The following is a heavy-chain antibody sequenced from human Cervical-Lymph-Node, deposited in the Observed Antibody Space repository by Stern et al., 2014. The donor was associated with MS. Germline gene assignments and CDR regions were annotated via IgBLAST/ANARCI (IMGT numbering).Heavy chain of an antibody. D-gene: IGHD3-22*01. J-gene: IGHJ5*02. Sequence: QLQLQESGPGLVKPSQTLSLSCAVSGGSVSSGRYYWSWIRQHPGKGLEWIGPNAYTGIPPYNPSLKSRVTISVDTSKSQFSLKLSSVTAADTAVYYCARGYGLLKYYSDSSAFPLNWFDPWGQGTLVTVSS. CDR2: NAYTGIP. CDR3: ARGYGLLKYYSDSSAFPLNWFDP. CDR1: GGSVSSGRYY. V-gene: IGHV4-31*11.